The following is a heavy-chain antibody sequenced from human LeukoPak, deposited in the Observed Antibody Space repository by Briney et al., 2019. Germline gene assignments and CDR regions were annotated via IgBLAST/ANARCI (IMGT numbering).Heavy chain of an antibody. CDR1: GYTFTSYG. D-gene: IGHD6-13*01. CDR2: ISAYNGNT. CDR3: ARGIRAAAGSYYFDY. J-gene: IGHJ4*02. Sequence: ASVKVSCKDSGYTFTSYGISWVRQAPGQGLEWMGWISAYNGNTNYAQKLQGRVTMTTDTSTSTAYMELRSLRSDDTAVYYCARGIRAAAGSYYFDYWGQGTLVTVSS. V-gene: IGHV1-18*01.